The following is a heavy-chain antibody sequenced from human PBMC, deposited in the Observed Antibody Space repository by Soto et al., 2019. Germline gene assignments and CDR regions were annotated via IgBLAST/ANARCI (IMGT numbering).Heavy chain of an antibody. Sequence: QITLKESGPTLVKPTQTLTLTCTFSGFSLNTGGLGVGWIRQPPGKALEWLALIYWDNDKRYSPSLMSRLTIPTDTSKNQVVLTMTNMDPVDAATYYCVHSRCGGDCLQSYSSHYYYGMDVWGQGTTVTVSS. J-gene: IGHJ6*02. CDR1: GFSLNTGGLG. CDR2: IYWDNDK. D-gene: IGHD2-21*02. V-gene: IGHV2-5*02. CDR3: VHSRCGGDCLQSYSSHYYYGMDV.